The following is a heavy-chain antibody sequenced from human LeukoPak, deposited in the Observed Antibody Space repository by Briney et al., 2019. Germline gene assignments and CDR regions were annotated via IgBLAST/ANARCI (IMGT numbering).Heavy chain of an antibody. CDR1: GFTFNSYG. J-gene: IGHJ4*02. V-gene: IGHV3-33*01. CDR3: ARGRRSTGDTSWYFDS. D-gene: IGHD1-26*01. CDR2: VWYDGGNK. Sequence: SGGALRLSCWASGFTFNSYGMPWGRQAPGKGLEWVAAVWYDGGNKYYADSVKGRFAISRDNSKNTLDLQMNSLRAEDTAEYYCARGRRSTGDTSWYFDSWGQGTLVTVSS.